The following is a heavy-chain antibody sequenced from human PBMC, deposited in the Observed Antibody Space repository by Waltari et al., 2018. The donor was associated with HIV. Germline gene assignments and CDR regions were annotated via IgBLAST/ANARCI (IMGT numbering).Heavy chain of an antibody. Sequence: QEQLVQSGAEVKKPGSSVKVSCQASGGTFRSNAISWVRQAPGNGLEWMGGIILMFGETNYEQKFHGGLTINADEATGTVYMELSNLTFEDTAVYYWARGSSGSYRWFGPWGHGTLVTVAS. CDR2: IILMFGET. CDR3: ARGSSGSYRWFGP. V-gene: IGHV1-69*01. CDR1: GGTFRSNA. D-gene: IGHD1-26*01. J-gene: IGHJ5*02.